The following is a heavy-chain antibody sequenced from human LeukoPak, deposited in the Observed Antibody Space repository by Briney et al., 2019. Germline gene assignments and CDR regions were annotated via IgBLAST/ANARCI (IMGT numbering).Heavy chain of an antibody. V-gene: IGHV3-23*01. CDR2: ISGSGGST. CDR1: GFTFSSYA. CDR3: AKGPRFYDSRIQYYFDY. J-gene: IGHJ4*02. D-gene: IGHD3-22*01. Sequence: PGGSLRLSCAASGFTFSSYAMSWVRQAPGKGLEWVSAISGSGGSTYYADSVKGRFTISRDNSKNTLYLQMNSLRAEDTAVYYCAKGPRFYDSRIQYYFDYWGQGTLVTVSS.